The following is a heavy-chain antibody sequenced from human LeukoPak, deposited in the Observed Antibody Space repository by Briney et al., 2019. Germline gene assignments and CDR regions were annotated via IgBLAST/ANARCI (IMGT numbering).Heavy chain of an antibody. D-gene: IGHD6-13*01. CDR2: IYYSGST. CDR3: ARAAGSSWPYYYYGMDV. CDR1: GGSISSGGYY. J-gene: IGHJ6*02. Sequence: SQTLSLTCTVSGGSISSGGYYWSWIRQHPGKGLEWIEYIYYSGSTYYNPSLKSRVTISVDTSKNQFSLKLSSVTAADTAVYYCARAAGSSWPYYYYGMDVWGQGTTVTVSS. V-gene: IGHV4-31*03.